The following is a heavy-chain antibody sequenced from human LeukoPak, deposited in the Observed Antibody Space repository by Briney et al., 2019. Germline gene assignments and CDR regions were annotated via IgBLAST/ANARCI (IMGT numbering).Heavy chain of an antibody. D-gene: IGHD2-21*01. V-gene: IGHV4-39*07. CDR2: IYDSGST. J-gene: IGHJ4*02. CDR3: TRVEERETGGRLFDY. CDR1: GVSISSSNYY. Sequence: SETLSLTCTVFGVSISSSNYYWGWIRQPPGKGLEWIGSIYDSGSTYYNPSLKSRVTISVDTSKNQFSLKLSYVTAADTALYYCTRVEERETGGRLFDYWGQGTLVIVSS.